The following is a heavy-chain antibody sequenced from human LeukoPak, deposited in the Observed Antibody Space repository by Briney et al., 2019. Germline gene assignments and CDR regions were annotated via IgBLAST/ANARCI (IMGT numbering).Heavy chain of an antibody. Sequence: PSETLSLTCAVYGGSFSGYHWSWIRQPPGKGLEWIGEINHSGSTNYNPSLKSRVTISVDTSKNQFSLKLSSVTAADTAVYYCASHRTGDRAFDYWGQGTLVTVSS. CDR1: GGSFSGYH. V-gene: IGHV4-34*01. CDR2: INHSGST. J-gene: IGHJ4*02. CDR3: ASHRTGDRAFDY. D-gene: IGHD7-27*01.